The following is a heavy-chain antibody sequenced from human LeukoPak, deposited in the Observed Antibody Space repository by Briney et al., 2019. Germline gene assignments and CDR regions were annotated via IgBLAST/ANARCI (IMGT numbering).Heavy chain of an antibody. Sequence: PGGSLRLSCAASGFTFSSYSMNWVRQAPGKGLEWVSYISSSSSTIYYADSVKGRFTISRDNAKNSLYLQMNSLRAEDTAVCYCAREHKSGYDSDLDYWGQGTLVTVSS. CDR1: GFTFSSYS. J-gene: IGHJ4*02. V-gene: IGHV3-48*04. CDR2: ISSSSSTI. CDR3: AREHKSGYDSDLDY. D-gene: IGHD5-12*01.